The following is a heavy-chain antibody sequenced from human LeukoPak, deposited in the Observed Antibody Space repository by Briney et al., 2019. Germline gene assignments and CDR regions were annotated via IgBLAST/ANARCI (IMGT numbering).Heavy chain of an antibody. CDR2: ISTSGSTM. V-gene: IGHV3-48*03. J-gene: IGHJ4*02. CDR3: AKVLPYDSSGGDY. D-gene: IGHD3-22*01. Sequence: GGSLRLSCAASGFTFSSYEMNWVRQAPGKGLEWDSFISTSGSTMYYADSVKGRFTLSRDNAKNSLYLQMNSLRAEDTAVYYCAKVLPYDSSGGDYWGQGTLVTVSS. CDR1: GFTFSSYE.